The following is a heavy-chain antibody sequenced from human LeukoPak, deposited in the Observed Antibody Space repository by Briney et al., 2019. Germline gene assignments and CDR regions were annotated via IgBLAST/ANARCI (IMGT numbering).Heavy chain of an antibody. CDR3: ARGVATDAFDI. CDR1: GYTFTSYD. D-gene: IGHD5-12*01. V-gene: IGHV1-8*01. CDR2: MNPNSGNT. Sequence: ASVKVSCKASGYTFTSYDIDWVRQATGQGLEWMGWMNPNSGNTDYAQKFQGRVTMTRNTSISTAYMELSSLRSEDTAVYYCARGVATDAFDIWGQGTMVTVSS. J-gene: IGHJ3*02.